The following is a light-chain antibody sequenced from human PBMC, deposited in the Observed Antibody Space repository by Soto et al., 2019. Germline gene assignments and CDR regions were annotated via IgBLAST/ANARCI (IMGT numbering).Light chain of an antibody. CDR1: SSKIGNNY. CDR2: DNN. Sequence: QAVLTQSPSVSAAPGQKVTISCSGSSSKIGNNYVSRYQQLPGTAPKLLIYDNNKRPSGIPDRFSGSKSGTSGTLDITGLQTGDEADYYCATWDGSLPGEVFGGGTKLTVL. J-gene: IGLJ2*01. V-gene: IGLV1-51*01. CDR3: ATWDGSLPGEV.